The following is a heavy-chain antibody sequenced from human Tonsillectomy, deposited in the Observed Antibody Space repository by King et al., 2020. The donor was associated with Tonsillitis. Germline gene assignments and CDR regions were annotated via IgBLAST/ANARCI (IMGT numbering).Heavy chain of an antibody. V-gene: IGHV3-43*02. CDR2: ISGDGGSI. D-gene: IGHD3-3*01. CDR1: GFTFDDYA. Sequence: VQLVESGGWVVQPGGSLRLSCAASGFTFDDYAMHWVRQGPGKGLEWVSLISGDGGSIYYADSLKGRFTISRENSKNSLYLQMNSLRTEDTALYYCAQSRSYYDFWSGSQDYYYMDVWGKGTTVTVSS. CDR3: AQSRSYYDFWSGSQDYYYMDV. J-gene: IGHJ6*03.